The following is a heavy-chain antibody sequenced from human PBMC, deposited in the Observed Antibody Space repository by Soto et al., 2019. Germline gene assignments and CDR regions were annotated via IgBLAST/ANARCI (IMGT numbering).Heavy chain of an antibody. CDR1: GFTITSSA. D-gene: IGHD6-6*01. CDR2: IVVGSGNT. V-gene: IGHV1-58*02. J-gene: IGHJ4*02. Sequence: SVKVSCTASGFTITSSAMQWVRQARGQRLEWIGWIVVGSGNTNYAQKFQERVTITRDMSTSTAYMELSSLRSEDTAVYYCAELYSSSSYYDYWGQGTLVTVSS. CDR3: AELYSSSSYYDY.